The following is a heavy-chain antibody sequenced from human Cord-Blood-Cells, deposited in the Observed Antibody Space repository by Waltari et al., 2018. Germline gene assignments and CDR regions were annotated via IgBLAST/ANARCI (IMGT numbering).Heavy chain of an antibody. Sequence: QVQLVQSGAEVKKPGASVKVSCKASGYTFTGYYMHWVRQAPGQGLEWMGWINPNRGGTNYAQKFQGWVTMTRDTSISTAYMELSRLRSDDTAVYYCARVGITGTPGTDYYGMDVWGQGTTVTVSS. CDR3: ARVGITGTPGTDYYGMDV. CDR2: INPNRGGT. D-gene: IGHD1-7*01. J-gene: IGHJ6*02. CDR1: GYTFTGYY. V-gene: IGHV1-2*04.